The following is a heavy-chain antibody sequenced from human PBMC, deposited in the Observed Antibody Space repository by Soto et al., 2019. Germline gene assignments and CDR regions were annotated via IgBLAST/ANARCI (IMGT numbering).Heavy chain of an antibody. CDR1: GYTFNIYG. D-gene: IGHD1-7*01. CDR2: ISPYNGNK. Sequence: ASVKVSCKTSGYTFNIYGISWVRQAPGQGFEWMGWISPYNGNKRYAQNVQDRVTMTTDTSTSTAYMELRSLRSDDTALYYCARELSALGTIDYWGQGXLVTVYS. V-gene: IGHV1-18*01. CDR3: ARELSALGTIDY. J-gene: IGHJ4*02.